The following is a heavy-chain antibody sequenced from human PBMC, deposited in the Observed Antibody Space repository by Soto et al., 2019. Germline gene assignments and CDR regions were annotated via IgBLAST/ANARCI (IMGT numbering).Heavy chain of an antibody. CDR3: STARRRYFYYGMDV. D-gene: IGHD2-21*02. CDR2: IVVGSGNT. Sequence: SLKVSCKASGFTFTSSSVQWVRQARGQRLVWIGWIVVGSGNTNYAQKFQERVTITRDMSTSTAYMELSSLRTEDTAVYYCSTARRRYFYYGMDVWGQGNTVTVS. V-gene: IGHV1-58*01. CDR1: GFTFTSSS. J-gene: IGHJ6*02.